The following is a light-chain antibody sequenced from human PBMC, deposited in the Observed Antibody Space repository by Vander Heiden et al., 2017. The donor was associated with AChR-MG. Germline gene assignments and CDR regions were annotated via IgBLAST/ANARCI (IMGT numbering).Light chain of an antibody. CDR2: DTS. J-gene: IGKJ2*01. Sequence: ENLLTQSPATLSLSPGERATPSCRASQSVSSYLAWYQQTPGQAPRLLIYDTSKRAAGIPARFSGSGSPPEFTHTISSLEPEDSAVYYCQQRSNWPLGFTFGQGTKLDIK. CDR1: QSVSSY. CDR3: QQRSNWPLGFT. V-gene: IGKV3-11*01.